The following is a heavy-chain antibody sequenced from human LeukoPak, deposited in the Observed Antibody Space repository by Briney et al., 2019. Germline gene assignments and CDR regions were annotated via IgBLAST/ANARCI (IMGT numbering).Heavy chain of an antibody. CDR3: ARGILWFGELFWFDP. D-gene: IGHD3-10*01. V-gene: IGHV4-38-2*02. CDR1: GYSISSGYY. Sequence: SETLSLTCTVSGYSISSGYYWGWIRQPPGKGLEWIGSIYHSGSTYYNPSLKSRVTISVDTSKNQFSLKLSSVTAADTAVYYCARGILWFGELFWFDPWGQGTLVTVSS. J-gene: IGHJ5*02. CDR2: IYHSGST.